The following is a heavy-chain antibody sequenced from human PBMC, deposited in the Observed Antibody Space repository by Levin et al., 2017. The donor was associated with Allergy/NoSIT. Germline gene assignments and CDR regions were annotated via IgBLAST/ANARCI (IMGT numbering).Heavy chain of an antibody. CDR3: ARKTYFDSSGSYDGRRWFDP. CDR1: GFSLSTRGMC. D-gene: IGHD3-22*01. CDR2: IDWDDDK. V-gene: IGHV2-70*01. J-gene: IGHJ5*02. Sequence: SQTLSLTCTFSGFSLSTRGMCVSWIRQSPGKALEWLALIDWDDDKYYSTSLKTRLTISKDTSKNQVVLTMTNMDPVDTPTYYCARKTYFDSSGSYDGRRWFDPWGQGTLVTVSS.